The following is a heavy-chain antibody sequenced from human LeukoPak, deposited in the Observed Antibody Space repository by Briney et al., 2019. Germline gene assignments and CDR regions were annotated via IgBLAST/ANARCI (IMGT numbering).Heavy chain of an antibody. CDR3: ARGPGGSRLVDY. CDR1: GGSISSSSYY. CDR2: IYYSGST. Sequence: SETLSLTCTVSGGSISSSSYYWSWIRQHPGKGLEWIGYIYYSGSTYYNPSLKSRVTISVDTSKNQFSLKLSSVTAADTAVYYCARGPGGSRLVDYWGQGTLVTVSS. J-gene: IGHJ4*02. D-gene: IGHD3-16*01. V-gene: IGHV4-31*03.